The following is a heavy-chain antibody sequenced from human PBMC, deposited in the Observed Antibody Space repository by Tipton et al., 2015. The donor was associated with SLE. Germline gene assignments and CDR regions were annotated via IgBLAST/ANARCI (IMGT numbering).Heavy chain of an antibody. CDR2: IYTSGGT. CDR1: GGSISSGSYY. D-gene: IGHD3-10*01. Sequence: TLSLTCTVSGGSISSGSYYWSWIRQPAGKGLEWIGHIYTSGGTNYNPSLKSRVTISVDTSKNQFSLKLSSVTAADTAVYYCASLWFRELSVWGQGTLVTVSS. J-gene: IGHJ4*02. CDR3: ASLWFRELSV. V-gene: IGHV4-61*09.